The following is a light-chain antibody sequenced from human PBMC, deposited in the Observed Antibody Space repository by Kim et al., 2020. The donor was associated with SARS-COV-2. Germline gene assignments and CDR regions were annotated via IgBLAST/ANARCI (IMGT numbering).Light chain of an antibody. CDR1: SVTTYA. J-gene: IGLJ1*01. Sequence: SSELTQDPAVSVALGQAVKITCQGDSVTTYAPSWFQQKPGRAPVLVIYGRDSRPTGIPDRFSGSASGDTSSLTITGALAEDEADYYCNSRARRGHPVFGT. CDR2: GRD. V-gene: IGLV3-19*01. CDR3: NSRARRGHPV.